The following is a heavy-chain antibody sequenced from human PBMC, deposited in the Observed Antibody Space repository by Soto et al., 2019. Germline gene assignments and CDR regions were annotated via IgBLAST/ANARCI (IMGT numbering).Heavy chain of an antibody. CDR2: IYDSGST. V-gene: IGHV4-59*01. J-gene: IGHJ3*02. D-gene: IGHD3-9*01. CDR3: AASYYAILTGQFAFDI. CDR1: GGSIRHFY. Sequence: SENLSLTCTVYGGSIRHFYWSWIRQSPGKGLEWLGYIYDSGSTSYNPSLKSRVTMSMDTSKTQFSLNLSSVTAADTAVYFCAASYYAILTGQFAFDIWGHGTMVT.